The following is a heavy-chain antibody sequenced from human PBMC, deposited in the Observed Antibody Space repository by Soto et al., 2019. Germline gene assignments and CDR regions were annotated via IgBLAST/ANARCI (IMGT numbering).Heavy chain of an antibody. Sequence: GASVKVSCKASGYTFTGYYMHWVRQAPGQGLEWMGWINAYSGSTNYAQKLQGRVTMTTDTSTSTAYMELRSLRSDDTAVYYCARHYGDYDEYDFDYWGQGTLVTVSS. V-gene: IGHV1-18*04. CDR2: INAYSGST. CDR3: ARHYGDYDEYDFDY. J-gene: IGHJ4*02. D-gene: IGHD4-17*01. CDR1: GYTFTGYY.